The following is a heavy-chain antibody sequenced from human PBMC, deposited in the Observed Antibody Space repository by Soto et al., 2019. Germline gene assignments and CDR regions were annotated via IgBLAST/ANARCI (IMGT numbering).Heavy chain of an antibody. CDR3: ARDLTGYSGYHY. Sequence: PGGSLRLSCAASGFTVSSNYMSWVRQAPGKGLEWVSVIYSGGSTYYADSVKGRFTISRDNSKNTLYLQMNSLRAKDTAVYYCARDLTGYSGYHYWGQGTLVTVSS. CDR1: GFTVSSNY. J-gene: IGHJ4*02. V-gene: IGHV3-53*01. CDR2: IYSGGST. D-gene: IGHD5-12*01.